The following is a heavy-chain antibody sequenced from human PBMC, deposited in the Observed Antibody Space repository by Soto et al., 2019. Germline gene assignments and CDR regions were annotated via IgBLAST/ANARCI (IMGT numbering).Heavy chain of an antibody. D-gene: IGHD2-21*02. J-gene: IGHJ4*02. V-gene: IGHV3-30*18. CDR1: GFTFSSYG. Sequence: GGSLRLSCAASGFTFSSYGMHWVRQAPGKGLEWVAVISYDGSNKYYADSVKGRFTISRDNSKNTLYLQMNSLRAEDTAVYYCAKDSGDYVLAYWRQGTLVTVSS. CDR3: AKDSGDYVLAY. CDR2: ISYDGSNK.